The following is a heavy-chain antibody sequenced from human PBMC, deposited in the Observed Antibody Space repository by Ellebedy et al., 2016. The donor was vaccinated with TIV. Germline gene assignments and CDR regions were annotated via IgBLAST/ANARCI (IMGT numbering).Heavy chain of an antibody. CDR1: GGSISSSNW. J-gene: IGHJ5*02. CDR2: IYHSGST. V-gene: IGHV4-4*02. CDR3: ARAPPGSSVWYRWFDP. Sequence: SETLSLTXVVSGGSISSSNWWSWVRQSPGKGLEWIGEIYHSGSTNYNPSLKSRVTISVDKSKNQFSLKLSSVTAADTAVYYCARAPPGSSVWYRWFDPWGQGTLVTVSS. D-gene: IGHD6-19*01.